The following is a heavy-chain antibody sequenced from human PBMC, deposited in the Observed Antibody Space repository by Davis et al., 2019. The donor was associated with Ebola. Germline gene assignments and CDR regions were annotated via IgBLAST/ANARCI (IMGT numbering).Heavy chain of an antibody. D-gene: IGHD1-20*01. CDR1: GYSFTSYW. CDR3: AAITGSSWYYCMDV. J-gene: IGHJ6*02. CDR2: IYPGDSDT. Sequence: GESLKISCKGSGYSFTSYWIGWVRQMPGKGLEWMGIIYPGDSDTRYSPSFQGRVTISVDKSSSTASLQWSSLKASDTAMYYCAAITGSSWYYCMDVWGQGTTVTVSS. V-gene: IGHV5-51*01.